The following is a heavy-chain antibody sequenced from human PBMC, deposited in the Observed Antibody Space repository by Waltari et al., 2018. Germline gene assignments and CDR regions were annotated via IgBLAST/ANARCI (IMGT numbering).Heavy chain of an antibody. CDR3: ARGQLELGYGMDV. CDR2: IYHSGST. CDR1: GYSISSGYY. D-gene: IGHD1-7*01. J-gene: IGHJ6*02. V-gene: IGHV4-38-2*02. Sequence: QVQLQESGPGLVKPSETLSLTCTVSGYSISSGYYWGWIRQPPGKGREWIGSIYHSGSTYYNPSLKSRVTISVDTSKNQFSLKLSSVTAADTAVYYCARGQLELGYGMDVWGQGTTVTVSS.